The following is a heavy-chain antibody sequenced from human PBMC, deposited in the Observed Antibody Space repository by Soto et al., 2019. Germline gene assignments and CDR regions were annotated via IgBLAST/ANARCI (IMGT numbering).Heavy chain of an antibody. D-gene: IGHD3-22*01. CDR1: GGTFSNYG. CDR3: ARALTMSGDYYYSSGGALDI. CDR2: IIPTVGVS. V-gene: IGHV1-69*04. J-gene: IGHJ3*02. Sequence: QVKLVQSGAEVKKPGSSVKVSCKASGGTFSNYGVSWVRQAPGQGLEWMGRIIPTVGVSSYAQKFRGRVTITAAKSTSTVYMELSSLRHEDTAVYYCARALTMSGDYYYSSGGALDIWGQGTMVTVSS.